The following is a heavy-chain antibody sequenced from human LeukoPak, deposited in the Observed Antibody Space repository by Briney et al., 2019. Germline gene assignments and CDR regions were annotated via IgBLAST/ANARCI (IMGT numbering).Heavy chain of an antibody. D-gene: IGHD2-2*02. CDR1: GGSFSGYY. CDR2: INHSGST. Sequence: SETLSLTCAVYGGSFSGYYWSWIRQPPGKGLEWIGEINHSGSTNYNPSLKSRVTISVDTSKNQFSLKLSSVTAADTAVYYCARVGCSSTSCYTTTYSWLDPWGQGTQVTVSS. CDR3: ARVGCSSTSCYTTTYSWLDP. J-gene: IGHJ5*02. V-gene: IGHV4-34*01.